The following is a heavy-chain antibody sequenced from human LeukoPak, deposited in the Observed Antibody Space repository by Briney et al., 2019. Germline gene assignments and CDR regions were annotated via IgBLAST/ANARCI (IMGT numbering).Heavy chain of an antibody. Sequence: SETLSLTCTVSGGSISSGSYYWSWIRQPAGKGLEWIGRIYTSGSTNYNPSLKSRVTISVDTSKNQFSLKLSSVTAADTAVYYCARSDGYGLVGIWGQGTMVTVSS. CDR2: IYTSGST. V-gene: IGHV4-61*02. D-gene: IGHD3-10*01. CDR3: ARSDGYGLVGI. CDR1: GGSISSGSYY. J-gene: IGHJ3*02.